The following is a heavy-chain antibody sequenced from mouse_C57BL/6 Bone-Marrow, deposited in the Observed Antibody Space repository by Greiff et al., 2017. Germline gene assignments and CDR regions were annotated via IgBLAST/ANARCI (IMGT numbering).Heavy chain of an antibody. CDR1: GFTFSSYT. CDR3: ATLYDYDGGCAY. V-gene: IGHV5-9*01. Sequence: EVQVVESGGGLVKPGGSLKLSCAASGFTFSSYTMSWVRQTPEKRLEWVATISGGGGNTYYPDSVKGRFTISRDNAKNTLYLQMSSLRSEDTALYYCATLYDYDGGCAYWGQGTLVTVSA. J-gene: IGHJ3*01. D-gene: IGHD2-4*01. CDR2: ISGGGGNT.